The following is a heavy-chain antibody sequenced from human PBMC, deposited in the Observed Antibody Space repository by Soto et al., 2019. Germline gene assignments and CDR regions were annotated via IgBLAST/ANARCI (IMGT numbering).Heavy chain of an antibody. V-gene: IGHV1-8*01. Sequence: QVQLVQSGAEVKKPGASVKVSCKASGYTFTSYDINWVRQATGQGLEWMGWMNPNSGITGYAQKFQGRVTMTRSNSVSTAYMELTGLRSEDTAVYYCARGHNYHDSSGYYGDWGQGTLVTVSS. CDR1: GYTFTSYD. CDR3: ARGHNYHDSSGYYGD. J-gene: IGHJ4*02. D-gene: IGHD3-22*01. CDR2: MNPNSGIT.